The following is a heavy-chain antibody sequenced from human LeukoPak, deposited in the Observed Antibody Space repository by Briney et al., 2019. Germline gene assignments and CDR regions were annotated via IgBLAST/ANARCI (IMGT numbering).Heavy chain of an antibody. CDR3: ARGYNADFYYYGMDV. CDR1: GGSISSCDYY. CDR2: LYYSGST. Sequence: PSQTLSLTCTVSGGSISSCDYYWRRIPQPPGKGLEWRGYLYYSGSTYYNPALKRRITISVNTSKNQYPLKLSLLTDAGTAGYFCARGYNADFYYYGMDVWGQGPTVTVSS. J-gene: IGHJ6*02. D-gene: IGHD1-1*01. V-gene: IGHV4-30-4*01.